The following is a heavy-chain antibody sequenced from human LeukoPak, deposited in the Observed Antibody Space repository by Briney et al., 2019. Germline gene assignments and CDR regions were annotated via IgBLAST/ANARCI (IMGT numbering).Heavy chain of an antibody. J-gene: IGHJ5*02. CDR3: ARVPSSSGSWFDP. D-gene: IGHD6-25*01. CDR2: ISYDGYNK. Sequence: GGSLRLSCAASGFTLSDYAMHWVRQAPGKGLEWVALISYDGYNKYYADSVKGRFTISRDSSKTTLYLQMNSLRPEDTAVYYCARVPSSSGSWFDPWGQGTLATVSS. V-gene: IGHV3-30-3*01. CDR1: GFTLSDYA.